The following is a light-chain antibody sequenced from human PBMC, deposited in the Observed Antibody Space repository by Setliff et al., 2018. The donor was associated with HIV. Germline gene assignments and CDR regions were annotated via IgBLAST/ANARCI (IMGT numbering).Light chain of an antibody. J-gene: IGLJ1*01. V-gene: IGLV2-8*01. CDR2: EVT. CDR1: NGDVGGYNY. Sequence: QSVLTQPPSASGSPGQSVTISCTGTNGDVGGYNYVSWYQQYPGKAPKLLIHEVTKRPSGVPDRFSGSKSGNTASLTVSGLQAEDEADYYCSSYAGNKGDVFGTGTKV. CDR3: SSYAGNKGDV.